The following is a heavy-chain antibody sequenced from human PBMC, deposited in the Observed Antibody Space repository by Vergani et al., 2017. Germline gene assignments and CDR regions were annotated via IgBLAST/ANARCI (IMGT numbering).Heavy chain of an antibody. CDR1: GGSFSSDGYY. CDR2: IFSSGTT. J-gene: IGHJ4*02. D-gene: IGHD6-13*01. Sequence: QVQLQESGPGLVKPSQTLSLTCTVSGGSFSSDGYYWSWIRQHPGKGLEWIGEIFSSGTTNYNPSFKNRVTMSVDTSKNQFSLKLNSVTAADTAVYYCARGSRAEGGSGPDKWGQGTLVTVSS. CDR3: ARGSRAEGGSGPDK. V-gene: IGHV4-31*03.